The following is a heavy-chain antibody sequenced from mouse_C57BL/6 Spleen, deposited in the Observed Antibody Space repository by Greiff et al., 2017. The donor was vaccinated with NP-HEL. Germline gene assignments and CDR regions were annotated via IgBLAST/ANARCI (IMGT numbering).Heavy chain of an antibody. J-gene: IGHJ3*01. CDR3: AREGLLAY. V-gene: IGHV1-42*01. CDR1: GYSFTGYY. CDR2: IIPSTGGT. Sequence: VQLQQSGPELVKPGASVKISCKASGYSFTGYYMNWVKQSPEKSLEWIGEIIPSTGGTTYNQKFKAKATLTVDKSSSTAYMQLKSLTSEDSAVYYCAREGLLAYWGQGTLVTVSA.